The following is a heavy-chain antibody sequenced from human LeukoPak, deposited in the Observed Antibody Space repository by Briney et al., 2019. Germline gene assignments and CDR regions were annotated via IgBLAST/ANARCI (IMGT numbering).Heavy chain of an antibody. D-gene: IGHD3-10*01. CDR3: STVGSGTAHLSYTY. CDR2: INPNSSDT. Sequence: RGASVKVSCKPSGHTFTAYYFHWVRQAPGQGLEWMGWINPNSSDTNYAQRFQDRVTLTRDTSISTAYLELSRLRTDDTAVYYCSTVGSGTAHLSYTYWGQGTLVTVSS. V-gene: IGHV1-2*02. CDR1: GHTFTAYY. J-gene: IGHJ4*02.